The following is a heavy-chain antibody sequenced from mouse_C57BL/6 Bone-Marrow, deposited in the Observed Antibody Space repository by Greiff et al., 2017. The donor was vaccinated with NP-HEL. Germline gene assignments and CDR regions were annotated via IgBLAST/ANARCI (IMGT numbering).Heavy chain of an antibody. J-gene: IGHJ2*01. V-gene: IGHV3-3*01. D-gene: IGHD1-1*01. CDR3: ARDAVVANGWYYFDY. CDR2: TFYSGIT. Sequence: EVKVEESGPSLVRPSQTLSLTCTVTGFSINSDCYWIWIRQFPGNKLEYIGYTFYSGITYYNPSLESRTYITRDTSKNQFSLKLSSVTTEDTATYYCARDAVVANGWYYFDYWGQGTTLTVSS. CDR1: GFSINSDCY.